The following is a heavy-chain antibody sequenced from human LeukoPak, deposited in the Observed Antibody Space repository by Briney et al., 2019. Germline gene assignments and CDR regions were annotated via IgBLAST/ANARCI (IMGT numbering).Heavy chain of an antibody. Sequence: SETLSLTCAVYGGSFSGYYWSWIRQPPGKGLEWIGEINHSGSTYYNPSLKSRVTISVDTSKNQVSLKLSSVTAADTAVYYCARDYYDSSGYYKLDYWGQGTLVTVSS. CDR3: ARDYYDSSGYYKLDY. D-gene: IGHD3-22*01. J-gene: IGHJ4*02. CDR1: GGSFSGYY. V-gene: IGHV4-34*01. CDR2: INHSGST.